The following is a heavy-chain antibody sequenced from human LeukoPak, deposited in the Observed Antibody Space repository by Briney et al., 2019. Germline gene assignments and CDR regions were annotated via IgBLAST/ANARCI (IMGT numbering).Heavy chain of an antibody. CDR3: ARGYGYSSSWYDDY. V-gene: IGHV1-18*04. Sequence: ASVKVSCRSSGYTFTGYYLHWVRQAPGQGLEWMGWISAYNGNTNYAQKLQGRVTMTTDTSTSTAYMELRSLRSDDTAVYYCARGYGYSSSWYDDYWGQGTLVTVSS. J-gene: IGHJ4*02. CDR2: ISAYNGNT. CDR1: GYTFTGYY. D-gene: IGHD6-13*01.